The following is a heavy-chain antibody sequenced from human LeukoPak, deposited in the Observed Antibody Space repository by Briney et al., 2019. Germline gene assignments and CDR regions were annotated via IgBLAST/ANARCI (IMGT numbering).Heavy chain of an antibody. V-gene: IGHV1-2*02. D-gene: IGHD1-26*01. CDR1: GYTFTAYY. CDR2: INPNSGGT. J-gene: IGHJ4*02. CDR3: ARGVSGTYRFDY. Sequence: ASVKVSCKATGYTFTAYYMHWVRQAPGQGLEWMGWINPNSGGTNYAQKFQGRVTMTRDTSISTAYMELSRLRSDDTAVYYCARGVSGTYRFDYWGQGTLVTVSS.